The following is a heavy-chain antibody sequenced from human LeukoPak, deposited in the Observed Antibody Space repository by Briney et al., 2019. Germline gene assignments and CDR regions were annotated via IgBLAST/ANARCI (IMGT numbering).Heavy chain of an antibody. J-gene: IGHJ4*02. CDR1: GGSISSSY. CDR3: AGFGAGSYY. Sequence: PSETLSLTCTVSGGSISSSYCSRIRQPAGKGLEWIGRIYTTGSTDSTDFNPSLKSRVTMSVDTSKNQFSLKLGSVTAADTAVYYCAGFGAGSYYWGQGTLVTVSS. V-gene: IGHV4-4*07. CDR2: IYTTGSTDST. D-gene: IGHD3-10*01.